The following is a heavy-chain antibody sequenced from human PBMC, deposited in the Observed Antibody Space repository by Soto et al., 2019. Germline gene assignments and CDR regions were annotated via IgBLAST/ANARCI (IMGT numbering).Heavy chain of an antibody. CDR3: ARDSGMIRGSYGVDV. CDR1: GFTVTSNY. V-gene: IGHV3-53*01. D-gene: IGHD3-10*01. Sequence: PGGSLRLSCAASGFTVTSNYMTRVRQAPGKGLEWVSVIYRSGATYYPDSVRGRFTASRDYSHNTLYLQMDSLRVEDTAVYYCARDSGMIRGSYGVDVWGPGTTVTVSS. J-gene: IGHJ6*02. CDR2: IYRSGAT.